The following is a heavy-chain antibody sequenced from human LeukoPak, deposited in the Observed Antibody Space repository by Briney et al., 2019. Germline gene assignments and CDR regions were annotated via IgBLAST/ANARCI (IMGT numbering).Heavy chain of an antibody. CDR2: IIPIFGTA. Sequence: ASVKVSCKASGGTFSSYAISWVRQAPGQGLEWMGGIIPIFGTANYAQKFQGRVTITADESTSTAYMELSSLRSEDTAVYYCASQPAPWFDPWGQGTLVTVSS. J-gene: IGHJ5*02. CDR3: ASQPAPWFDP. CDR1: GGTFSSYA. V-gene: IGHV1-69*13.